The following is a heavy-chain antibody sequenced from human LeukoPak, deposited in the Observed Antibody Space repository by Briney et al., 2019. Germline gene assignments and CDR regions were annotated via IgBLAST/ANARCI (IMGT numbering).Heavy chain of an antibody. CDR2: IVVGSGNT. D-gene: IGHD3-22*01. CDR3: ARERGSGYDDAFDI. V-gene: IGHV1-58*02. CDR1: GFTFTNSA. Sequence: SVKVSCKASGFTFTNSAMQWVRQARGQRLEWIGWIVVGSGNTNYAQKFQERVTITRDMSTNTAYMELSSLRSEDTAVYYCARERGSGYDDAFDIWGQGTMVTVSS. J-gene: IGHJ3*02.